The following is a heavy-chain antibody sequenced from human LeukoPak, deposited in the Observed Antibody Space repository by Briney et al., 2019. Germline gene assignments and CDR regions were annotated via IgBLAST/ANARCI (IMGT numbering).Heavy chain of an antibody. CDR1: GFTFSSYA. J-gene: IGHJ3*02. CDR3: ARDRHDAFDI. CDR2: ISYDGSNK. V-gene: IGHV3-30-3*01. Sequence: GGSLRLSCAASGFTFSSYAMSWVRQAPGKGLEWVAVISYDGSNKCYADSVKGRFTISRDNSKNTLYLQMNSLRAEDTAVYYCARDRHDAFDIWGQGTMVTVSS.